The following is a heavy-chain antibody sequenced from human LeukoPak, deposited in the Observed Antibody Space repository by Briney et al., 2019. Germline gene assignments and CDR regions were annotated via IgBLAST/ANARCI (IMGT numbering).Heavy chain of an antibody. CDR2: ITSGGGTI. CDR1: GFTFSVYE. J-gene: IGHJ4*02. D-gene: IGHD2-2*01. Sequence: GGSLRLSCAASGFTFSVYEMNWVRQALGKGLEWFSYITSGGGTIYYADSVKGRFTISRDNAKNSLYLQMNSLRADDTATYYCARGFNYAFDYWGQGTLVTVSS. CDR3: ARGFNYAFDY. V-gene: IGHV3-48*03.